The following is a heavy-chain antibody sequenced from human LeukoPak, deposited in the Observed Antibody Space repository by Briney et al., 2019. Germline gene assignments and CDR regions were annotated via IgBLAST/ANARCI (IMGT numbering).Heavy chain of an antibody. CDR1: GYTFTSYY. Sequence: GASVKVSCKASGYTFTSYYMHWVRQAPGQGLEWMGIINPSGGSTSYAQKFQGRVTMTRDTSKNQFSLKLSSVTAADTAVYYCARGSYDFWSGYRNWFDPWGQGTLVTVSS. CDR2: INPSGGST. CDR3: ARGSYDFWSGYRNWFDP. D-gene: IGHD3-3*01. J-gene: IGHJ5*02. V-gene: IGHV1-46*01.